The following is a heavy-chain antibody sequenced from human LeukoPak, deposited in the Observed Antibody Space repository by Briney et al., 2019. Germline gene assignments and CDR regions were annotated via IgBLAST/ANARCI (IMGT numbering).Heavy chain of an antibody. J-gene: IGHJ5*02. V-gene: IGHV3-33*01. CDR1: GFTFSSHG. Sequence: HPGGSLRLSCAASGFTFSSHGMHWVRQAPGKGLEWVAVIGYDGSNKYYADSVKGRFTISRDNSKNTLYLQLSRLRAEDTAVYYCARDGSQSCSAGSCAWFDPWGQGALVTVSS. CDR3: ARDGSQSCSAGSCAWFDP. CDR2: IGYDGSNK. D-gene: IGHD2-15*01.